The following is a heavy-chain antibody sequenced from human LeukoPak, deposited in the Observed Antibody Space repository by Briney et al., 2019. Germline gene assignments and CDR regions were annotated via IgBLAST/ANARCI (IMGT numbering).Heavy chain of an antibody. Sequence: ASVKVSCKASGYTFTSYGISGVRQAPGQGLEWMGWISAYNGNTNYAQKLQDRVNMAKDTSTSSAYMDLRSLRSDDTAVYYWARAHEGIGYCIGGSSVRNWFGTWGQGTLVTVSS. CDR1: GYTFTSYG. CDR3: ARAHEGIGYCIGGSSVRNWFGT. CDR2: ISAYNGNT. J-gene: IGHJ5*02. V-gene: IGHV1-18*01. D-gene: IGHD2-15*01.